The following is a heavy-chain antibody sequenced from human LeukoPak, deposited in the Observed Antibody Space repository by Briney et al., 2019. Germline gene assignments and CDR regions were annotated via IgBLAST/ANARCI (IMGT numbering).Heavy chain of an antibody. D-gene: IGHD3-9*01. V-gene: IGHV3-23*01. CDR2: ISGSGGST. CDR3: AKTTTYDILTGYNYFDY. CDR1: GFTFSSYA. Sequence: GGSLRLSCAASGFTFSSYAMSWVRQAPGKGLKWFSAISGSGGSTYYADSVKGRFTISRDNSKNTLYLQMNSLRAEDTAVYYCAKTTTYDILTGYNYFDYWGQGTLVTVSS. J-gene: IGHJ4*02.